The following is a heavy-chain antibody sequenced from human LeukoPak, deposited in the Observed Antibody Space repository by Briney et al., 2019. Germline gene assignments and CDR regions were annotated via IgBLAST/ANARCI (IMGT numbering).Heavy chain of an antibody. V-gene: IGHV4-61*02. Sequence: PSETLSLTCTVSGGSISSGSYYWSWIRQPAGKGLEWIGRIYTSGSTNYNPSLKSRVTMSVDTSKNQFSLKLSSVTAADTAVYYCARAVAGTRLYYFDYWGQGTLVTVSS. J-gene: IGHJ4*02. CDR1: GGSISSGSYY. CDR3: ARAVAGTRLYYFDY. CDR2: IYTSGST. D-gene: IGHD6-19*01.